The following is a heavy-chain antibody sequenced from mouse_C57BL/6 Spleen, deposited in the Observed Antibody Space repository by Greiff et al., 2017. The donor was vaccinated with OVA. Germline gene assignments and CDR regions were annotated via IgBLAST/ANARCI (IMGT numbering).Heavy chain of an antibody. CDR2: ISDGGSYT. Sequence: EVQGVESGGGLVKPGGSLKLSCAASGFTFSSYAMSWVRQTPEKRLEWVATISDGGSYTYYPDNVKGRFTISRDNAKNNLYLQMSHLKSEDTAMYYCARDSTTVGDYFDYWGQGTTLTVSS. CDR1: GFTFSSYA. J-gene: IGHJ2*01. V-gene: IGHV5-4*01. D-gene: IGHD1-1*01. CDR3: ARDSTTVGDYFDY.